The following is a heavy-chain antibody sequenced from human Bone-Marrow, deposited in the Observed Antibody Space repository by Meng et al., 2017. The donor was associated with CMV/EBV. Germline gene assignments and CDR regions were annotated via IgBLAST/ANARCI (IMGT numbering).Heavy chain of an antibody. Sequence: SVKVSCKASGGTFSSYAISWVRQAPGQGLEWMGGIIPILGIANYAQKFQGRVTITADKSTSTAYMELSSLRSEDTAVYYCARDDRTTYYDFWSGGSGMDVWGQGTTVTVYS. V-gene: IGHV1-69*10. CDR2: IIPILGIA. J-gene: IGHJ6*02. CDR3: ARDDRTTYYDFWSGGSGMDV. CDR1: GGTFSSYA. D-gene: IGHD3-3*01.